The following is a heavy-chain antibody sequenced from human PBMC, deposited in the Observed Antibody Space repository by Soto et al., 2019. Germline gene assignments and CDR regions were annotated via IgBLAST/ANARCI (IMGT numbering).Heavy chain of an antibody. CDR2: ISAYNGNT. CDR1: GYTFTSYG. CDR3: AGGDRMVATLGF. D-gene: IGHD5-12*01. Sequence: ASVKVSCKASGYTFTSYGISWVRQAPGQGLEWMGWISAYNGNTNYAQKLQGRVTMTTDTSTSTAYMELGSQRSDDTAVYYCAGGDRMVATLGFWGQGTLVTVSS. J-gene: IGHJ4*02. V-gene: IGHV1-18*01.